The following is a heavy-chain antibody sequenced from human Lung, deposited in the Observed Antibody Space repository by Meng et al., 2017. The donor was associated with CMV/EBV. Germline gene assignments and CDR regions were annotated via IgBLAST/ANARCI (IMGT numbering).Heavy chain of an antibody. CDR1: GYTFTTYD. J-gene: IGHJ6*02. Sequence: ASVXVSXXASGYTFTTYDINWVRQATGQGLEWMGWMNPNSGNTGYAQKFQGRVTLTRVTPISTAYMELSSLTSDDTAVYYCARTRIEVEPDGRKIKYYNYGRDVWGQETXVTVSS. CDR2: MNPNSGNT. V-gene: IGHV1-8*01. CDR3: ARTRIEVEPDGRKIKYYNYGRDV. D-gene: IGHD2-2*01.